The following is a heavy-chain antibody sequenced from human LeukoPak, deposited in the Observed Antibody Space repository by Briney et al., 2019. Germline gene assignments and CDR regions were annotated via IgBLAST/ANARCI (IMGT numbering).Heavy chain of an antibody. CDR3: VREGRFLDY. D-gene: IGHD3-3*01. CDR1: GFAFSGYT. Sequence: PGESLRLSCAASGFAFSGYTMNWVRQAPGQGLEWVSSINGGSTYIYYADSLKGRFTVSRDNAKSSVSLQMNSLRAEDTSVYYCVREGRFLDYWGQGTLVTVSS. CDR2: INGGSTYI. V-gene: IGHV3-21*01. J-gene: IGHJ4*02.